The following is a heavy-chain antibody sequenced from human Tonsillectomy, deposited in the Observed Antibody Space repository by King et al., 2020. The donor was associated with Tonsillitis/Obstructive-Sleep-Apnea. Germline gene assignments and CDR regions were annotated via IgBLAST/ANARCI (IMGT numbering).Heavy chain of an antibody. Sequence: VQLVESGGGLVQPGGSLRLSCAASGFTFSSYWMSGVRQAPGKGLEWVANIKQDGSAKYYVASVKGRFTISRDNAKNSLYLQMNSLRAEDTAVYYCARDGDIVVVPAAMRLQGWFDPWGQGTLVTVSS. CDR2: IKQDGSAK. V-gene: IGHV3-7*04. D-gene: IGHD2-2*01. CDR3: ARDGDIVVVPAAMRLQGWFDP. J-gene: IGHJ5*02. CDR1: GFTFSSYW.